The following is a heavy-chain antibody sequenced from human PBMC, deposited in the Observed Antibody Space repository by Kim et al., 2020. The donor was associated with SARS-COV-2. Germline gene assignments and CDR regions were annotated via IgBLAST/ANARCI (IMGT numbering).Heavy chain of an antibody. Sequence: SVKVSCKASGGTFSSYAISWVRQAPGQGLEWMGGIIPIFGTANYAQKFQGRVTITADESTSTAYMELSSLRSEDTAVYYCASPSIAVAGAYYYYGMDVWGQGTTVTVSS. CDR3: ASPSIAVAGAYYYYGMDV. CDR1: GGTFSSYA. J-gene: IGHJ6*02. D-gene: IGHD6-19*01. CDR2: IIPIFGTA. V-gene: IGHV1-69*13.